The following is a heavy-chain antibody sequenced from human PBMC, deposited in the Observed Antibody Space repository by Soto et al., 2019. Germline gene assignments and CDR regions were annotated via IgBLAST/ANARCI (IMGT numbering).Heavy chain of an antibody. CDR1: GGSISSGSYS. J-gene: IGHJ5*02. Sequence: GGSISSGSYSWSWIRQPPGKGLEWIGYIYHSGSTYYNPSLKSRVTISVDRSKNQFSLKLSSVTAADSAVYYCAGVRGPYCGGECYPPTPNWFDPWGQGTLVTVSS. V-gene: IGHV4-30-2*01. CDR2: IYHSGST. D-gene: IGHD2-21*01. CDR3: AGVRGPYCGGECYPPTPNWFDP.